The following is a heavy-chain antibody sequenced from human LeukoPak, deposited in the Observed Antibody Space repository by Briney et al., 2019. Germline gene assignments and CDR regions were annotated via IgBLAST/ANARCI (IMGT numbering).Heavy chain of an antibody. CDR3: ARGLGVVVPAAPTGDPFDI. CDR2: INPSGGST. CDR1: GYTFTIYY. J-gene: IGHJ3*02. D-gene: IGHD2-2*01. Sequence: ASVKVSCKASGYTFTIYYMHWVRQAPGQGLEWMGIINPSGGSTSYAQKFQGRVTMTRDTSTSTLYMELSSLTSEDTAVYYCARGLGVVVPAAPTGDPFDIWGQGKMVTVSS. V-gene: IGHV1-46*01.